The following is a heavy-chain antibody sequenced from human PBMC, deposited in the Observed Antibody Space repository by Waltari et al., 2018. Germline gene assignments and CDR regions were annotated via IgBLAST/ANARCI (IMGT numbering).Heavy chain of an antibody. Sequence: QVQLVQSGAEVKKPGASVKVSCKASGYTFTGYYMHWVRQAPGQGLEWMGRINPNSGGTNYAQKFQGRVTMTRDPSISTAYMELSRLRSDDTAVYYCARDRKGTDYYYYMDVWGKGTTVTVSS. CDR2: INPNSGGT. CDR1: GYTFTGYY. CDR3: ARDRKGTDYYYYMDV. J-gene: IGHJ6*03. D-gene: IGHD3-10*01. V-gene: IGHV1-2*06.